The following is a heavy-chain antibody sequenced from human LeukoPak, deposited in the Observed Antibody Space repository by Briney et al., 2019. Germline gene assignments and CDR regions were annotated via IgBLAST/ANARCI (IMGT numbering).Heavy chain of an antibody. CDR2: IWYDGSNK. CDR1: GFTFSSYG. V-gene: IGHV3-33*06. Sequence: PGRSLRLSCAASGFTFSSYGMHWVRQAPGKGLEWVAVIWYDGSNKYYADSVKGRFTISRDNSKNTLYLQMNSLRAEDTAVYYCAKERASSSWGAPVELDVWGQGTTVTVSS. J-gene: IGHJ6*02. CDR3: AKERASSSWGAPVELDV. D-gene: IGHD6-13*01.